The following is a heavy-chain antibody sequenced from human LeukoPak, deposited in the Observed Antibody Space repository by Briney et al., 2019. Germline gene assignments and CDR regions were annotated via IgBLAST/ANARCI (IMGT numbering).Heavy chain of an antibody. CDR2: VKQYGCET. CDR1: GFTLSSIW. J-gene: IGHJ5*02. CDR3: ARAYSYAFEP. D-gene: IGHD5-18*01. V-gene: IGHV3-7*04. Sequence: GGSLRLSCAASGFTLSSIWMSWVRQAPGKGLEWVANVKQYGCETYYVDYVKGRFTISRVNAQNFPFLQMNTLSGEDTSVYYCARAYSYAFEPWGQGTLVTVSS.